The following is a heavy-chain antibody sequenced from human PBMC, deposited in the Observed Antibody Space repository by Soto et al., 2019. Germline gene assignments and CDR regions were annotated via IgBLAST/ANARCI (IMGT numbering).Heavy chain of an antibody. CDR2: IYYSGST. CDR3: ARQGYPSGSYYYYGMDV. V-gene: IGHV4-61*08. Sequence: SETLSLTCTVSGGSISSGGYYWSWIRQHPGKGLEWIAYIYYSGSTYYNPSLKSRVTVSVDTSMNQFSLKLSSVTAADTAVYYCARQGYPSGSYYYYGMDVWGQGTTVT. D-gene: IGHD3-10*01. CDR1: GGSISSGGYY. J-gene: IGHJ6*01.